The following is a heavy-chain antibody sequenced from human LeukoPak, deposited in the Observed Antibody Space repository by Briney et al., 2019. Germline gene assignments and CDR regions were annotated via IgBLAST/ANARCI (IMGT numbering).Heavy chain of an antibody. CDR3: ASLGGYSYGWRYYFDY. D-gene: IGHD5-18*01. V-gene: IGHV4-34*01. CDR2: INHSGST. Sequence: SETLSLTCAVYGGSFSGYYWSWIRQPPGKGLEWIGEINHSGSTNYNPSLKSRVTISVDTSKNQFFLKLSSVTAGDTAVYYCASLGGYSYGWRYYFDYWGQGTLVTVSS. J-gene: IGHJ4*02. CDR1: GGSFSGYY.